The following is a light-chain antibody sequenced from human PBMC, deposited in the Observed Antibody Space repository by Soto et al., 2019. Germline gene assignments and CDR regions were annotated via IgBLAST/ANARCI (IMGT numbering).Light chain of an antibody. CDR3: QQYYSYPLT. Sequence: AIRMTQSPSSFSSSTGDRVTITFRASQGISSYLAWYQQKPGKAPKLLIYAASTLQSGVTSRFSGSGSGTDFTLTISCLQSEDFATYYCQQYYSYPLTFGGGTKVEIK. J-gene: IGKJ4*01. CDR2: AAS. V-gene: IGKV1-8*01. CDR1: QGISSY.